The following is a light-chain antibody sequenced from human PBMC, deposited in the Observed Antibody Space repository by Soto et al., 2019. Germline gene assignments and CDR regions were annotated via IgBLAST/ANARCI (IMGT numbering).Light chain of an antibody. Sequence: QSVLTQPPSASGTPRQRVPIACSGSSTNIGSTTVKWYQQLPGTAPKLLIYNNNQRPSGVPDRFSGSKSGTSASLAISGLQSEDEADYYCAAWDDSLNGVVFGGGTKLTVL. V-gene: IGLV1-44*01. CDR3: AAWDDSLNGVV. CDR1: STNIGSTT. J-gene: IGLJ3*02. CDR2: NNN.